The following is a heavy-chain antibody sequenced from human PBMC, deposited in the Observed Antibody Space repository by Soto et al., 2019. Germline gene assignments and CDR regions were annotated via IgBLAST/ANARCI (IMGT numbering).Heavy chain of an antibody. J-gene: IGHJ6*02. V-gene: IGHV3-53*01. Sequence: PGGSLRLSCAASGFTVNSYQMNWVRQAPGKGLEWVSVIYSGGVTYHTGSVMGRFTVTRDSYKNTVYLQMNSLRVDDTAIYYCARDPSTTGFYGLDVWGQGTTVTVSS. CDR2: IYSGGVT. CDR3: ARDPSTTGFYGLDV. CDR1: GFTVNSYQ. D-gene: IGHD1-1*01.